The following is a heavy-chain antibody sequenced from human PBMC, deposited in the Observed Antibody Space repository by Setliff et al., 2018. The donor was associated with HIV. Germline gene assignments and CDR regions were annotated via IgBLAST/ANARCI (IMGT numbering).Heavy chain of an antibody. V-gene: IGHV4-34*01. CDR2: VNHSGST. Sequence: PSETLSLTCAVYGESFSDYYWSWIRQAPGKGLEWIGEVNHSGSTNYNPSLKSRVTISVDTSKNQFSLKLSSVAAADTAVYYCARYSTLTTNFDYWGQGTQVTVSS. J-gene: IGHJ4*02. CDR1: GESFSDYY. CDR3: ARYSTLTTNFDY. D-gene: IGHD4-17*01.